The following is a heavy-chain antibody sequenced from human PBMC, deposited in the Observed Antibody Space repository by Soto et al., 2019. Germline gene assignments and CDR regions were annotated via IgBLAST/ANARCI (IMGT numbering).Heavy chain of an antibody. CDR3: ASRIGDDTFVPLYYYYAMDV. J-gene: IGHJ6*02. Sequence: QMQLEQSGAEVKEPGASLKVSCKASGGTFDSFDISWVRQAPGQGLEWLGGIVPVFETTEYAQRFQDRVTMTADGSTGTAYMELSSVTYEDTAIYYCASRIGDDTFVPLYYYYAMDVWGQGNTVTVS. V-gene: IGHV1-69*01. CDR1: GGTFDSFD. CDR2: IVPVFETT. D-gene: IGHD3-16*01.